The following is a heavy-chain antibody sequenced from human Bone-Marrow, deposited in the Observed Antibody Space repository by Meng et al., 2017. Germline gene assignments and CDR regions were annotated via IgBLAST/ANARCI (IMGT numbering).Heavy chain of an antibody. CDR2: ISSSGSTI. D-gene: IGHD4-11*01. Sequence: GESLKISCAASGFTFSSYEMNWVRQAPGKGLEWVSYISSSGSTIYYADSLKGRFTISRDNAKNSLYLQMNSLRAEDTAVYYCARDPNRDYSNYGSGYWGQGTLVTVSS. V-gene: IGHV3-48*03. J-gene: IGHJ4*02. CDR1: GFTFSSYE. CDR3: ARDPNRDYSNYGSGY.